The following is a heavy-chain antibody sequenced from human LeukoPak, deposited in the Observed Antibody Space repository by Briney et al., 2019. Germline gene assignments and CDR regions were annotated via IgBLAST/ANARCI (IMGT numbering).Heavy chain of an antibody. D-gene: IGHD1-26*01. Sequence: GGSLRLSCAASGFTFSHYAMNWVRQAPGKELAWVSGISGNGERTYYADSVRGRVTISRDNSKNTLYLQMNSLTAEDTAVYFCAKFGWVVEATPIDYWGQGTLVTVSS. CDR2: ISGNGERT. V-gene: IGHV3-23*01. J-gene: IGHJ4*02. CDR3: AKFGWVVEATPIDY. CDR1: GFTFSHYA.